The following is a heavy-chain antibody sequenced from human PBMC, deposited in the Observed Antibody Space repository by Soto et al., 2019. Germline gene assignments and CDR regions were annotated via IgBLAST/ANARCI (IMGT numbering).Heavy chain of an antibody. CDR3: ASGYDSNWFDP. V-gene: IGHV4-31*03. J-gene: IGHJ5*02. Sequence: PSETLPLTCTVSGGSISRGGYYWSWIRQNPGKGLEWIGYIYYSGRTYYNPSLKSRVTISVDTSKNQFSLKLSSVTAADTAVYYCASGYDSNWFDPWGQGTLVTVSS. D-gene: IGHD5-12*01. CDR1: GGSISRGGYY. CDR2: IYYSGRT.